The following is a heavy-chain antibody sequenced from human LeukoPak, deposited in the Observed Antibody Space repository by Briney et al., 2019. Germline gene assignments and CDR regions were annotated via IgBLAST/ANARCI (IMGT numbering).Heavy chain of an antibody. CDR3: ARQLLGPHDDAFDM. Sequence: PGGSLSLSCVVSGFTLTSFVANWVRQAAGREGAWVSYITRIGRTLLFADSVKDRFNISRDNAKNSVYLQMNSLRAERTAIDYFARQLLGPHDDAFDMWDQRTVIIVSS. D-gene: IGHD1-7*01. CDR1: GFTLTSFV. CDR2: ITRIGRTL. J-gene: IGHJ3*02. V-gene: IGHV3-48*03.